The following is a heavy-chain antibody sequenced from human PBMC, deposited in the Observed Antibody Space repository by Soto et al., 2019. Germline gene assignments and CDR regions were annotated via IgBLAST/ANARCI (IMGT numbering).Heavy chain of an antibody. Sequence: ASVKVSCKASGYTFVNYEINWVRQATGQGLEWLGWMNPHSGDTFYAQNFQGRVTMTRNTSITTAYMELNSLKSEDTAVYYCASQQALDYCGQGTLVTVSS. CDR2: MNPHSGDT. J-gene: IGHJ4*02. CDR1: GYTFVNYE. CDR3: ASQQALDY. V-gene: IGHV1-8*01.